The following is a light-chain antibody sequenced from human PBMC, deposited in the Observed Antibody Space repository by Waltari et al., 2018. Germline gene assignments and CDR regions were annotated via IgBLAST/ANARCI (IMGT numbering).Light chain of an antibody. J-gene: IGLJ3*02. CDR2: EVN. V-gene: IGLV2-23*02. CDR1: SSDVGSYNL. Sequence: QSALTQPASVSGSPGQSITISCTGTSSDVGSYNLVSWYQQYPGKAPKLMIYEVNKRPAGVSHRFSGSNSGDTASLTISVLQAEDEADYYCCSYAGGSTPWVFGGGTKLTVL. CDR3: CSYAGGSTPWV.